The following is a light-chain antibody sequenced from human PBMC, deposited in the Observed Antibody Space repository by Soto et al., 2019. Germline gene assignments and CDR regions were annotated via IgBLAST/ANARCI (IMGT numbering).Light chain of an antibody. CDR3: AAWDDSLNGYA. V-gene: IGLV1-44*01. CDR2: RNT. CDR1: SPNIGSNA. Sequence: QSVLTQPPSASGTPGPRVAISRSGTSPNIGSNAVNWYQQLPGTAPQPLIYRNTERPSGVPARFSRSKSGTSASLAISGLQAEDEANYFCAAWDDSLNGYAFGSRTKVTVL. J-gene: IGLJ1*01.